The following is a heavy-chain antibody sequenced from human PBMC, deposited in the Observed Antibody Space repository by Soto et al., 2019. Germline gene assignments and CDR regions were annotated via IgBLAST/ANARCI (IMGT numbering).Heavy chain of an antibody. Sequence: LRLSCAASGFTFNNYALNWARQAPGKGLEWVSSISGTGGSTFYAGSAKGRFTISRDNSKNTLFLQMTSLGAEDTAVYYCGKGNSKWGTGDAFDIWGQGTMVTVSS. J-gene: IGHJ3*02. CDR3: GKGNSKWGTGDAFDI. V-gene: IGHV3-23*01. CDR2: ISGTGGST. CDR1: GFTFNNYA. D-gene: IGHD7-27*01.